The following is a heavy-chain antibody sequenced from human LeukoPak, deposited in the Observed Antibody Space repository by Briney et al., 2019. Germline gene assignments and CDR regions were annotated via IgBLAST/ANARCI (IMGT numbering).Heavy chain of an antibody. CDR1: GFTVSSNY. J-gene: IGHJ5*02. CDR2: IYSGGST. Sequence: GGSLRLSCAASGFTVSSNYMSWVRQAPGKGLESVSVIYSGGSTYYADSVKGRFTISRDNSKNTLYLQMNSLRAEDTAVYYCARDYGGNLGWFDPWGQGTLVTVSS. V-gene: IGHV3-53*01. D-gene: IGHD4-23*01. CDR3: ARDYGGNLGWFDP.